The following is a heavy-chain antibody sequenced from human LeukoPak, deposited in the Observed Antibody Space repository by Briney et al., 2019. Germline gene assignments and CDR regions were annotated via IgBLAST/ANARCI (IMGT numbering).Heavy chain of an antibody. J-gene: IGHJ4*02. CDR3: ARVGRTGSGSYYSYFDY. D-gene: IGHD3-10*01. CDR1: GASISSYY. CDR2: IYTSGST. Sequence: ASETLSLTCTVSGASISSYYWSWIRQPAGKGLEWLGRIYTSGSTNYNPSLKSRVTMSVDTSKNQFSLKLSSVTAADTAVYYCARVGRTGSGSYYSYFDYWGQGTLVTVSS. V-gene: IGHV4-4*07.